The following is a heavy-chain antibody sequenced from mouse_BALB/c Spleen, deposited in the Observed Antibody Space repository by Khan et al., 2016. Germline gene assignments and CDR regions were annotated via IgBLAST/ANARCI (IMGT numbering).Heavy chain of an antibody. Sequence: EVELVESGGGLVTPGGSLKLSCAASGFTFSTYAMSWVRQTPEKRLEWVATISKGGSYTYYPDSVTGRFTISRDNAKNALYLQMSSLRSGDTAIYYCARDDYKGGYYFDYWGQGTTLTVSS. J-gene: IGHJ2*01. V-gene: IGHV5-9-1*01. D-gene: IGHD2-12*01. CDR3: ARDDYKGGYYFDY. CDR1: GFTFSTYA. CDR2: ISKGGSYT.